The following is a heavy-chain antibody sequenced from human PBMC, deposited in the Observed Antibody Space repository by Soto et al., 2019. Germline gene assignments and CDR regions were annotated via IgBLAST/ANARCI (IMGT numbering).Heavy chain of an antibody. D-gene: IGHD6-13*01. CDR1: GYTLTELS. J-gene: IGHJ4*02. V-gene: IGHV1-24*01. Sequence: QVQLVQSGAEVKKPGASVKVSCKVSGYTLTELSMHWVRQAPGKGLEWMGGFDPEDGETIYAQKFQGRVTMTEDTSTDTAYMGLSSLRSEDTAVYYCASRRIVASLSLLAAATLDYWGQGTLVTVSS. CDR3: ASRRIVASLSLLAAATLDY. CDR2: FDPEDGET.